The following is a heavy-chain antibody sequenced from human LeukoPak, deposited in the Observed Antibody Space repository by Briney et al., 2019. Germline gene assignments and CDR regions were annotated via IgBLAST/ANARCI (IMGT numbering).Heavy chain of an antibody. V-gene: IGHV3-21*01. CDR2: ISSSSSYI. J-gene: IGHJ4*02. CDR1: GCTFSSYS. Sequence: VGSLRLSCAASGCTFSSYSMNWVRQAPGKGLEWVSPISSSSSYIYYADSVKSPFTISRDNAKKSLYLQMNSLRAEETAVYYCASISSGWYKDDYWGQGTLVTVSS. CDR3: ASISSGWYKDDY. D-gene: IGHD6-19*01.